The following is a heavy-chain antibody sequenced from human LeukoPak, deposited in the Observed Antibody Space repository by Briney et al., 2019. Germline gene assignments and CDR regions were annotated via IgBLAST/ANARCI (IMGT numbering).Heavy chain of an antibody. CDR1: GGSFSGYY. J-gene: IGHJ6*02. CDR3: ARGLSSGWYYYYGMDV. CDR2: INHSGST. Sequence: PSGTLSLTCAVYGGSFSGYYWSWIRQPPGKGLEWIGEINHSGSTNYNPSLKSRVTISVDTSKNQFSLKLSSVTAADTAVYYCARGLSSGWYYYYGMDVWGQGTTVTVSS. D-gene: IGHD6-19*01. V-gene: IGHV4-34*01.